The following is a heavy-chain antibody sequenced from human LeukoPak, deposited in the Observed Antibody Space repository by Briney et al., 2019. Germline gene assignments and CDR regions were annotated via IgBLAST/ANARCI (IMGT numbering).Heavy chain of an antibody. CDR3: AGGAGLAAAGSDAFDI. Sequence: GASVKVSCKASGYTFTSYDISWVRQAPGQGLEWMGWISAYNGNTNYAQKLQGRVTMTTDTSTSTAYMELRSLRSDDTAVYYCAGGAGLAAAGSDAFDIWGQGTMVTVSS. CDR2: ISAYNGNT. CDR1: GYTFTSYD. D-gene: IGHD6-13*01. J-gene: IGHJ3*02. V-gene: IGHV1-18*01.